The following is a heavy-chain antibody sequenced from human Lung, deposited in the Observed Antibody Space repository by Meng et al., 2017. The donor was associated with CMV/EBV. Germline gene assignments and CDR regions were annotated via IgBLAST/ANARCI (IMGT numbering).Heavy chain of an antibody. V-gene: IGHV3-7*01. Sequence: GGSLRLXCAASGFSFSSYWMSWVRQAPGKGLEWVANIKYDGSEKHYADSVKGRFTISRDDAKNSLHLQMKSLRAEDTAVYYCARDNYDLWSGYYGRDVGGKGTXVTVSS. CDR2: IKYDGSEK. CDR1: GFSFSSYW. D-gene: IGHD3-3*01. J-gene: IGHJ6*04. CDR3: ARDNYDLWSGYYGRDV.